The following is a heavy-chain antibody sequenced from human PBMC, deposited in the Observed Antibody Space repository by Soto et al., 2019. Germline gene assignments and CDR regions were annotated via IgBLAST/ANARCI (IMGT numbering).Heavy chain of an antibody. CDR3: ARDQNYYDSSYYFDY. Sequence: PGGSLRLSCAASGFTFSSYAMHWVRQAPGKGLEWVAVISYDGSNKYYADSVKGRFTISRDNSKNTLYLQMNSLRAEDTAVYYCARDQNYYDSSYYFDYWGQGTLVPVSS. CDR1: GFTFSSYA. D-gene: IGHD3-22*01. V-gene: IGHV3-30-3*01. CDR2: ISYDGSNK. J-gene: IGHJ4*02.